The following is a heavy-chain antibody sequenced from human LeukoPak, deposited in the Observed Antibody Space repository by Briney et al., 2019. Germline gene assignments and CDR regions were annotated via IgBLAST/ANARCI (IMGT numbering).Heavy chain of an antibody. CDR2: ISGSGGRP. J-gene: IGHJ4*02. CDR1: GFTFSSYA. D-gene: IGHD1-26*01. CDR3: AKLEGLGPIVGTSSYIDF. Sequence: PGGSLRLSCAASGFTFSSYAMSWVRQAPGKGLEWVSDISGSGGRPYSADSVKGRFTISRDNSKNTVSLQMNSLRAEDTAVYYCAKLEGLGPIVGTSSYIDFWGQGTLVTVSS. V-gene: IGHV3-23*01.